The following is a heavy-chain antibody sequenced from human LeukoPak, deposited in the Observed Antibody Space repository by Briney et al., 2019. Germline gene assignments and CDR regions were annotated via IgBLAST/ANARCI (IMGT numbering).Heavy chain of an antibody. CDR2: ISSTSAYI. CDR1: GFALKSYS. V-gene: IGHV3-21*01. D-gene: IGHD3-10*01. Sequence: PGGSLRLSCAGSGFALKSYSLSWVRQAPGKGLEWVSSISSTSAYIYYADSVKGRFTISRDNAKNSLYLQMNSLRAEDTAVYYCASGEGPDYWGQGTLVTVSS. CDR3: ASGEGPDY. J-gene: IGHJ4*02.